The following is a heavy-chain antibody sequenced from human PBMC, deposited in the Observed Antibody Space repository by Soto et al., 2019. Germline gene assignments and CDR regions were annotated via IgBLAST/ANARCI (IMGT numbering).Heavy chain of an antibody. D-gene: IGHD2-15*01. V-gene: IGHV4-4*02. J-gene: IGHJ3*01. CDR2: IYHSGVT. CDR3: ARDSRYCADGGCSIMRDAFDV. Sequence: QAELQESSPGLVRPSGSLSLTCTVSRFSVTNKKYWNWVRQAPGKALVWNGEIYHSGVTYYNTSLSSRASISMDKSKNKFTLNLTSAAAADTAVYYCARDSRYCADGGCSIMRDAFDVWGHGTLVTVSS. CDR1: RFSVTNKKY.